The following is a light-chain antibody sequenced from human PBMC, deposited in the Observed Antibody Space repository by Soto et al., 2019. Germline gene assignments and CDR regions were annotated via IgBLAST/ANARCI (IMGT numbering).Light chain of an antibody. Sequence: VVMTQSPLSLAVTLGQTASISCRSSQSLVSSDGLTYFNWFHQRPGQSPRRLIYKVSNRDSGVPDRLTGSGSGTDFTLTISRVEAEDVGIYYCMQGSHWATFGQGTKLEIK. CDR1: QSLVSSDGLTY. V-gene: IGKV2-30*01. CDR3: MQGSHWAT. J-gene: IGKJ2*01. CDR2: KVS.